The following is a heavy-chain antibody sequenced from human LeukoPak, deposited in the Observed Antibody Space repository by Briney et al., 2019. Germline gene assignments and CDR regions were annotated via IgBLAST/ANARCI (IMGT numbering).Heavy chain of an antibody. J-gene: IGHJ4*02. CDR1: GFTVSNNY. CDR2: IFSGGST. CDR3: ARGGATRYCTNGVCHYFDY. Sequence: PGGSLRLSCAASGFTVSNNYMSWVRQAPGKGLEWVSVIFSGGSTNYADSVKGRLTISRDNSKNTLYLQMNSLRAEDTAVYYCARGGATRYCTNGVCHYFDYWGQGTLVTVSS. V-gene: IGHV3-66*01. D-gene: IGHD2-8*01.